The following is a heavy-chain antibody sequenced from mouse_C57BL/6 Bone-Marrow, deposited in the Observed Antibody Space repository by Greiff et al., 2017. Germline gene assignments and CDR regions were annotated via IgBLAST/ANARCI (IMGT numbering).Heavy chain of an antibody. J-gene: IGHJ2*01. Sequence: VQLQQSGAELVRPGASVKLSCTASGFNIKDDYMHWVKQRPEQGLEWIGWIDPENGDTEYASKFQGKATITADTSSNTAYLQLSSLTSEDTAVYYCTLYYDEDFDYWGQGTTLTVSS. CDR2: IDPENGDT. V-gene: IGHV14-4*01. D-gene: IGHD2-4*01. CDR3: TLYYDEDFDY. CDR1: GFNIKDDY.